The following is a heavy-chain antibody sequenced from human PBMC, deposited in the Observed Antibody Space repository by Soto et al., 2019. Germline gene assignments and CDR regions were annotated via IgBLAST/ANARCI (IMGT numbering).Heavy chain of an antibody. Sequence: SETLSVTCPVSGGYISSSSCYWGWISQPPGKGLEWIGSIYYSGSTYYNPSLKSRVTISVDTSKNQFSLKLSSVTAADTAVYYCASWYSSSWYSYYYGMDVWGQGTTVTVS. D-gene: IGHD6-13*01. V-gene: IGHV4-39*01. CDR1: GGYISSSSCY. CDR2: IYYSGST. J-gene: IGHJ6*02. CDR3: ASWYSSSWYSYYYGMDV.